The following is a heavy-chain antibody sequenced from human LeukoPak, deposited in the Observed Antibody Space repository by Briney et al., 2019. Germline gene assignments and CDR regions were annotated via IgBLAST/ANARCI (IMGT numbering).Heavy chain of an antibody. D-gene: IGHD3-10*01. CDR2: INHSGST. J-gene: IGHJ6*02. Sequence: KSSETLSLTCAVYGGSFSGYYWSWIRQPPGKGLEWIGEINHSGSTNYNPSLKSRVTISVDTSKNQFSLKLSSVTAADTAVYYCARWGITMVRGPTLLYGMDVWGQGTTVTVSS. CDR1: GGSFSGYY. CDR3: ARWGITMVRGPTLLYGMDV. V-gene: IGHV4-34*01.